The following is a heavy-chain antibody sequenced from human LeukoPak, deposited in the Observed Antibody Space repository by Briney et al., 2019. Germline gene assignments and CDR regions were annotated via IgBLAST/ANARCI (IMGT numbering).Heavy chain of an antibody. CDR3: ASVIAASGTRNWYFDL. Sequence: ASVKVSCKASGYTFIDYYLHWLRQAPGQGLERMGWINPNSGDTNYAQKFQGWVTMTRDTSISTAYMELSRLRSDDTAVYFCASVIAASGTRNWYFDLWGRGTLVTVSS. J-gene: IGHJ2*01. V-gene: IGHV1-2*04. D-gene: IGHD6-13*01. CDR1: GYTFIDYY. CDR2: INPNSGDT.